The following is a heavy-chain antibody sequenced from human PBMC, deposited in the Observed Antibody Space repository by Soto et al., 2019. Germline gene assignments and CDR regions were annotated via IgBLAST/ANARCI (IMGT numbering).Heavy chain of an antibody. CDR1: GGTFSSYT. CDR2: IIPILGIA. CDR3: ARVCGGDCYGDAFDI. D-gene: IGHD2-21*02. V-gene: IGHV1-69*02. J-gene: IGHJ3*02. Sequence: ASVKVSCKASGGTFSSYTISWVRQAPGQGLEWMGRIIPILGIANYAQKFQGRVTITADKSTSTAYMELSSLRSEDTAVYYCARVCGGDCYGDAFDIWGQGTMVTVS.